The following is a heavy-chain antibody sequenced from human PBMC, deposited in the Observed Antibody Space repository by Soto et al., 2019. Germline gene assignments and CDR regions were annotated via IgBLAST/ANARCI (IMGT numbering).Heavy chain of an antibody. J-gene: IGHJ4*02. CDR3: ARAPVNMIVVVIGFDY. D-gene: IGHD3-22*01. V-gene: IGHV4-31*03. Sequence: SETLSLTCTVSGGSISSGGYYWSWIRQHPGKGLEWIGYIYYSGSTYYNPSLKSRVTISVDTSKNQFSLKLSSVTAADTAVYYCARAPVNMIVVVIGFDYWGQGTMVTVSS. CDR1: GGSISSGGYY. CDR2: IYYSGST.